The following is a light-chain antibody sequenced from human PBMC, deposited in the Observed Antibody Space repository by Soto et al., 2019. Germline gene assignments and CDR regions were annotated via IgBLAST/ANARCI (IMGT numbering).Light chain of an antibody. CDR3: QQYDTLIT. CDR1: HDISTY. V-gene: IGKV1-33*01. Sequence: IQMTQSPSSLSSSVGDTVTITCQASHDISTYLNWYQHKPGKAPKLLIYDASTLETGAPSRFSGSGSGADFTLTISSLRPEDIATYYCQQYDTLITFGQGTRLEIK. CDR2: DAS. J-gene: IGKJ5*01.